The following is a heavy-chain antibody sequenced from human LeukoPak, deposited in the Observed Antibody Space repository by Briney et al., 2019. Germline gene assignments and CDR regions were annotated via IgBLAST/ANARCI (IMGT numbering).Heavy chain of an antibody. Sequence: GGSLRLSCAASGFTFSSYAMSWVRQAPGKGLEWVSAISGSGGSTYYADSVKGRFTISRDNSKNALYLQMNSLRAEDTAVYYCAKSITMVRGVISIWGQGTMVTVSS. J-gene: IGHJ3*02. CDR2: ISGSGGST. CDR1: GFTFSSYA. CDR3: AKSITMVRGVISI. V-gene: IGHV3-23*01. D-gene: IGHD3-10*01.